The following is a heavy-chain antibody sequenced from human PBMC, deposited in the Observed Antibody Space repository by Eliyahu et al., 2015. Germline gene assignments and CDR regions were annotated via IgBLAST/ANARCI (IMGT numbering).Heavy chain of an antibody. V-gene: IGHV4-39*01. D-gene: IGHD6-6*01. J-gene: IGHJ4*02. Sequence: GGSISSSYYWGWIRQPPGKGLEWIGSTYYTGNIYYQLSLRTRVTMSVDTSEKQFSLKLSSVTAADTAVYYCARQRHFSSSRFFDFWGQGALVTVSS. CDR3: ARQRHFSSSRFFDF. CDR1: GGSISSSYY. CDR2: TYYTGNI.